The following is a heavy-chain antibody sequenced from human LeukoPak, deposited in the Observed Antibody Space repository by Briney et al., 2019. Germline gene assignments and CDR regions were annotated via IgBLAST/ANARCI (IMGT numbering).Heavy chain of an antibody. D-gene: IGHD6-19*01. CDR3: ARARSSGWYILDY. Sequence: GASVKVSCKASGGTFSSHAISWVRQAPGQGLEWMGGIIPIFGTANYAQKFQGRVTITADESTSTAYMELSNLRSEDTAVYYCARARSSGWYILDYWGQGTLVTVSS. CDR2: IIPIFGTA. V-gene: IGHV1-69*13. CDR1: GGTFSSHA. J-gene: IGHJ4*02.